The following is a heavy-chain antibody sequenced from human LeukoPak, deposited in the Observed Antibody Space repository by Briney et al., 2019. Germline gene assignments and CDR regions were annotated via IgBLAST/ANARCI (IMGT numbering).Heavy chain of an antibody. D-gene: IGHD2/OR15-2a*01. V-gene: IGHV1-18*01. J-gene: IGHJ4*02. CDR2: IAPYNDNA. CDR1: GYNFATYG. CDR3: TRDPRHKYGNFDN. Sequence: GASVKVSCKASGYNFATYGISWVRQAPGQGLEWMGWIAPYNDNANSAQKFQGRLGITADTSTSTASMELRSLRSDDTAVYYCTRDPRHKYGNFDNWGQGTLVTVSS.